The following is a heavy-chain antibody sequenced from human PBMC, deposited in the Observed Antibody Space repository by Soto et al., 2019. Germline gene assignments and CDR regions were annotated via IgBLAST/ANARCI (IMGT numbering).Heavy chain of an antibody. D-gene: IGHD3-3*01. V-gene: IGHV3-15*01. CDR2: VKSKTDGGTT. CDR3: TTGMYYDFWSAASGYYYGMDV. J-gene: IGHJ6*02. CDR1: GFTFSNAW. Sequence: PGGSLRLSCAASGFTFSNAWVSWVRQAPGKGLEWVGRVKSKTDGGTTDYAAPVKGRFTISRDDSKNTLYLQMNSLKTEDTAVYYCTTGMYYDFWSAASGYYYGMDVWGQGTTVTVSS.